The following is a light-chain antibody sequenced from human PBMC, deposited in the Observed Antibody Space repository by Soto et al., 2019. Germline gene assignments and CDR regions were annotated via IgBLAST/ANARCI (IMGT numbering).Light chain of an antibody. J-gene: IGKJ3*01. V-gene: IGKV1-12*01. CDR1: QGIGSW. CDR2: AAS. CDR3: QQADSFPIT. Sequence: DIQMTQSPSSVSASVGDRITITCRASQGIGSWLGWYQQKPGKAPKLLMYAASSLQSGVPSRFSGSGSGTDFTLTISSLQPEDSATYYCQQADSFPITFGPGTKVDIK.